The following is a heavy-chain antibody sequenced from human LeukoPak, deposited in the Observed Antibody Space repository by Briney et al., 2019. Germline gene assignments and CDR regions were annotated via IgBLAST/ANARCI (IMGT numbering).Heavy chain of an antibody. V-gene: IGHV1-2*02. D-gene: IGHD4-17*01. CDR1: GYTFTGYY. J-gene: IGHJ4*02. Sequence: GASVKVSCKASGYTFTGYYMHWVRQAPGQGLEWMGWINPNSGGTNYAQKFQGRVTMTRDTSISTAYMELSRLRSDDTAVYYCATDPRTVTTRFDYWGQGTLVTVSS. CDR3: ATDPRTVTTRFDY. CDR2: INPNSGGT.